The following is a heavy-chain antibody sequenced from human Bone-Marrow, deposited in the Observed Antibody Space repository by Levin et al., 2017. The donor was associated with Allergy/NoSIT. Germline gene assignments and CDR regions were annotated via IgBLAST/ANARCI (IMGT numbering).Heavy chain of an antibody. D-gene: IGHD3-22*01. CDR2: IYPHDSDI. V-gene: IGHV5-51*01. Sequence: GESLKISCQASGYSFSDHWIGWVRQVPGKGLEWMGIIYPHDSDIRYSPSFQGQVTISADKSITTAYLQWSSLKASDTAIYFCARWDDSRGYYRDYWGQGTLVTVSA. CDR1: GYSFSDHW. CDR3: ARWDDSRGYYRDY. J-gene: IGHJ4*02.